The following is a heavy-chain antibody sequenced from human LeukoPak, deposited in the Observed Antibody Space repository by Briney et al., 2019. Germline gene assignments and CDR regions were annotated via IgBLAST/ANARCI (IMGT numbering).Heavy chain of an antibody. Sequence: ASVKVSCKASGYTFTGYYMHWVRQAPGQGLEWMGWINPNSGGTNYAQKFQGRVTMTRDTSISTAYMELSRLRSDDTAVYYCARPYDLWSGTYNWFDPWGQGTLVTVSS. V-gene: IGHV1-2*02. CDR3: ARPYDLWSGTYNWFDP. CDR2: INPNSGGT. D-gene: IGHD3-3*01. CDR1: GYTFTGYY. J-gene: IGHJ5*02.